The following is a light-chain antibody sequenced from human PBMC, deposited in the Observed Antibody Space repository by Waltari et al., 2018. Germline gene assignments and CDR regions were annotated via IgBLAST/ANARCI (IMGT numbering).Light chain of an antibody. CDR2: WSS. CDR3: QQCYTFPYT. V-gene: IGKV4-1*01. CDR1: QSVLSLSNNKNY. Sequence: DIVLPQSPDSLAVSLGERATLTCKSSQSVLSLSNNKNYLGWDQQKPGQPPKLLITWSSTRESGVPDRFSGSGSGTDFTLTISSLQAEDVAVYFCQQCYTFPYTFGQGTKLEIK. J-gene: IGKJ2*01.